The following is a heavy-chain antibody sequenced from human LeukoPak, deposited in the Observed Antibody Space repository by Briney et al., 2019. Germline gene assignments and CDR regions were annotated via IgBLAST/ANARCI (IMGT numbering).Heavy chain of an antibody. Sequence: SETLSLTCAVYGGSFSGYYWSWIRQPPGKGLEWIGEINHSGSTNYNPSLKSRVTISVDTSKNQFSLKLSSVPAADTAVYYCAGGQNYDFWSGYYYYWGQGTLVTVSS. D-gene: IGHD3-3*01. CDR3: AGGQNYDFWSGYYYY. CDR2: INHSGST. J-gene: IGHJ4*02. V-gene: IGHV4-34*01. CDR1: GGSFSGYY.